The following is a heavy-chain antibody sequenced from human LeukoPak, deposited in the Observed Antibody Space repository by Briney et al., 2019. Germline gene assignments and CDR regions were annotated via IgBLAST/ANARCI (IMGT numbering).Heavy chain of an antibody. Sequence: PGGSLRLSCAASGFTFSSHSMNWVRQAPGKGLEWVSYISSSSSTIYYADSVKGRFTISRDNSKNTLYLQMNSLRAEDTAVYYCARRPIKYYYYGMDVWGQGTTVTVSS. J-gene: IGHJ6*02. CDR1: GFTFSSHS. V-gene: IGHV3-48*01. CDR2: ISSSSSTI. CDR3: ARRPIKYYYYGMDV.